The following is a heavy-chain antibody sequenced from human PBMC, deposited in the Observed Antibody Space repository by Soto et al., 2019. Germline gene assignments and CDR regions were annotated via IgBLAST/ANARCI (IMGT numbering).Heavy chain of an antibody. CDR3: ARGITMVRGVQNNWFDP. Sequence: PSETLSLTCAVSGYSISSGYYWGWIRQPPGKGLEWIGSIYHSGSTYYNPSLKSRVTISVDTSKNQFSLKLSSVTAADTAVYYCARGITMVRGVQNNWFDPWGQGTLVTVSS. CDR1: GYSISSGYY. J-gene: IGHJ5*02. CDR2: IYHSGST. D-gene: IGHD3-10*01. V-gene: IGHV4-38-2*01.